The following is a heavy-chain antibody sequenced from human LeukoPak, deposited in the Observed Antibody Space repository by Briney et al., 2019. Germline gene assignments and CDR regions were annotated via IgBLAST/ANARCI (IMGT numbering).Heavy chain of an antibody. J-gene: IGHJ4*02. CDR2: IKQDGSEK. CDR1: GFTFSSDW. V-gene: IGHV3-7*01. D-gene: IGHD5-18*01. Sequence: PGGSLRLSCAASGFTFSSDWMSWLRQAPGKGLEWVANIKQDGSEKYYVDSVKGRFTISRDNAKSSLYLQMNSLRDEDTAVYHCARERRGYSFFWGRGTLVTVSS. CDR3: ARERRGYSFF.